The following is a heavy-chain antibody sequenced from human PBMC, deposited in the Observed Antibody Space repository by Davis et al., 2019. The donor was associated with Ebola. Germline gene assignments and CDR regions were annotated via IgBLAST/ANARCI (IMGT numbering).Heavy chain of an antibody. J-gene: IGHJ6*03. CDR3: ARSVFGVVQERYYYYMDV. D-gene: IGHD3-3*01. Sequence: PGGSLRLSCAASGFTFSDYYMSWIRQAPGKGLEWVSYISSSSSYTNYADSVKGRFTISRDNAKNSLYLQMNSLRAEDTAVYYCARSVFGVVQERYYYYMDVWGKGTTVTVSS. CDR2: ISSSSSYT. V-gene: IGHV3-11*06. CDR1: GFTFSDYY.